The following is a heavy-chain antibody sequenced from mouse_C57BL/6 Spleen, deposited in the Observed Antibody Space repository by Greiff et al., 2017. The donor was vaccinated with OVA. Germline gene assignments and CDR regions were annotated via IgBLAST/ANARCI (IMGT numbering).Heavy chain of an antibody. CDR2: IDPSDSYT. D-gene: IGHD3-2*02. CDR3: ARWGSSGYCDY. V-gene: IGHV1-69*01. J-gene: IGHJ2*01. Sequence: QVQLQQPGAELVMPGASVKLSCKASGYTFTSYWMHWVKQRPGQGLEWIGEIDPSDSYTNYNQKFKGKSTLTVDKSSSTAYMQLSSLTSEDSAVYYCARWGSSGYCDYWGQGTTLTVSS. CDR1: GYTFTSYW.